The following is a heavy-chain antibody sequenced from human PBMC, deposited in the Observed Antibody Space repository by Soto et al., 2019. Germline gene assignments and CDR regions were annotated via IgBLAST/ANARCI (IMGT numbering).Heavy chain of an antibody. J-gene: IGHJ6*02. CDR1: GYTFTSYA. CDR3: ARTSSNPLRYDYYYGMDV. CDR2: INAGNGNT. V-gene: IGHV1-3*01. Sequence: GASLKVSCKASGYTFTSYAMHWVRQAPGQRLEWMGWINAGNGNTKYSQKFQGRVTITRDTSASTAYMELSSLRSEDTAVYYCARTSSNPLRYDYYYGMDVWGQGTTVTVSS. D-gene: IGHD6-13*01.